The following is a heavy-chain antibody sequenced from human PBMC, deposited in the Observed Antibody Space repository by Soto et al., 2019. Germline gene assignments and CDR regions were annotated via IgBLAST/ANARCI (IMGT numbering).Heavy chain of an antibody. CDR1: GGSISSYY. CDR2: IYYSGST. D-gene: IGHD6-6*01. Sequence: QVQLQESGPGLVKPSETLSLTCTVSGGSISSYYWSWIRQPPGKGLEWIGYIYYSGSTNYNPSLKSRVTASVDTSKDQFSLRLSSVTAADTAVYYCARGPLYSSSSSWFDPWGQGTLVTVSS. CDR3: ARGPLYSSSSSWFDP. J-gene: IGHJ5*02. V-gene: IGHV4-59*01.